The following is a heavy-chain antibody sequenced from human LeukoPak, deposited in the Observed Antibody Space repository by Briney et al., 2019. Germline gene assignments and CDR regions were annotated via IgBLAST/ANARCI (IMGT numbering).Heavy chain of an antibody. V-gene: IGHV3-7*01. CDR2: IKQDGSEK. Sequence: GGSLRLSCAASGFTFSTYWMHWVRQAPGKGLEWVANIKQDGSEKYYVDSVRGRFSISRDNAKNSLYLQMNSLRAEDTAVYYCARDAGYGYDRFDYWGQGTQVTVSS. J-gene: IGHJ4*02. CDR3: ARDAGYGYDRFDY. CDR1: GFTFSTYW. D-gene: IGHD5-18*01.